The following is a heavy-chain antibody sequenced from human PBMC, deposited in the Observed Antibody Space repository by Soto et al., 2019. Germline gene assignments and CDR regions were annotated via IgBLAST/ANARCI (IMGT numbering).Heavy chain of an antibody. CDR2: ISVDSETI. V-gene: IGHV3-48*02. D-gene: IGHD3-10*01. CDR1: GLSFSDHA. Sequence: EVQLAESGGGLVQVGGSLRLSCVVSGLSFSDHAMNWVRQAPGKGLDWVSYISVDSETIYYADSVKGRFTISRDNAKNALYLQMNSLRDEDTAVYYCARYGSGSHLRGPCDYWGQGTLVTVSS. J-gene: IGHJ4*02. CDR3: ARYGSGSHLRGPCDY.